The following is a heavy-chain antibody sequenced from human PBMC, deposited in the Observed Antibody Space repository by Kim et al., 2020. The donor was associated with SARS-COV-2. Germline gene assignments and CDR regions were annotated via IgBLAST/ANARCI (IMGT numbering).Heavy chain of an antibody. CDR2: INTNTRIP. J-gene: IGHJ4*01. Sequence: ASVKVSCKASGYTFTSYTINWVRQAPGQGLEWMGWINTNTRIPTSAQGFTGRFVFSLDTSVSTAYLQISSLKAEDTAVYYCARYYYDSSGYYYVHYFDYW. V-gene: IGHV7-4-1*02. CDR1: GYTFTSYT. D-gene: IGHD3-22*01. CDR3: ARYYYDSSGYYYVHYFDY.